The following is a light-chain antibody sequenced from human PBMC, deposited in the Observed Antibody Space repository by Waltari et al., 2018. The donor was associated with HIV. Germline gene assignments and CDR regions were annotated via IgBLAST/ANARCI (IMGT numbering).Light chain of an antibody. J-gene: IGLJ1*01. CDR2: DVN. V-gene: IGLV2-11*01. Sequence: QSALTQPHPVSGSPGHSRTLSCAGTRRDVDTFVTWYQQHPGKPPQVIIYDVNNLPSGVPDRFSGSKSGNTAFLTISGLQAEDEAEYHCCSHAGNFIFAFGTGTKVTVL. CDR1: RRDVDTF. CDR3: CSHAGNFIFA.